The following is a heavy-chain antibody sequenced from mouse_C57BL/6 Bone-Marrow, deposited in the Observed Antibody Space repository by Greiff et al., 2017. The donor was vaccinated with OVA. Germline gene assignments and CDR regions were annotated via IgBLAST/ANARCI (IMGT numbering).Heavy chain of an antibody. J-gene: IGHJ4*01. CDR2: LWTGGGT. CDR3: ARERGTHAMDY. CDR1: GFSLTSYA. V-gene: IGHV2-9-1*01. Sequence: QVQLKESGPGLVAPSQSLSITCTVSGFSLTSYAISWVRQPPGKGLEWLGVLWTGGGTNYNSALKSRLSISKDNSKSQVFLKMNSLQTDDTARYDCARERGTHAMDYWGQGTSVTVSS.